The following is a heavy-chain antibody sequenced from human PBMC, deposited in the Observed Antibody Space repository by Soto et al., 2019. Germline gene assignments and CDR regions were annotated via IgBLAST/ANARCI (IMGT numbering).Heavy chain of an antibody. CDR2: IWYDGSNK. CDR3: ARDPRICYSNFGGYYYRMDV. Sequence: QVQLVESGGGVVQPGRSLRLSCAASGFTFSSYGMHWVRQAPGKGLEWVAVIWYDGSNKYYADSVKGRFTFSRDNSKNTLYLQMNSLRAEDTAVYYCARDPRICYSNFGGYYYRMDVWGQGTTVTVSS. CDR1: GFTFSSYG. V-gene: IGHV3-33*01. J-gene: IGHJ6*02. D-gene: IGHD4-4*01.